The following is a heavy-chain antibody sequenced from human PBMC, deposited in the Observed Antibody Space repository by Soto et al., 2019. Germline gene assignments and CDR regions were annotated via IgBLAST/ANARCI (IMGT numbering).Heavy chain of an antibody. CDR1: GGTFSSYA. CDR2: IIPIFGTA. V-gene: IGHV1-69*13. D-gene: IGHD5-12*01. Sequence: SVKVSCKASGGTFSSYAISWVRQAPGQGLEWMGGIIPIFGTANYAQKFQGRVTITADESTSTAYMELSSLRSEDTAVYYCARDRQRWLQTPDYYYYGMDVWGQGTTVTV. CDR3: ARDRQRWLQTPDYYYYGMDV. J-gene: IGHJ6*02.